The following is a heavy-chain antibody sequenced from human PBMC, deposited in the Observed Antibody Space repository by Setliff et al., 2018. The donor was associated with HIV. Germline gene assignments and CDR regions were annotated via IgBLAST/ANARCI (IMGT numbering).Heavy chain of an antibody. Sequence: PSETLSLTCSVSGGSISGNAWSWIRQPPGKGLEWIGYSSTSGCTNCNPSLESRVTISVDTSKNQVSLKLRSVTAADTAFYYCARAPYSAYDYTSFHTWGQGTMVTVSS. CDR2: SSTSGCT. V-gene: IGHV4-4*08. CDR3: ARAPYSAYDYTSFHT. CDR1: GGSISGNA. J-gene: IGHJ4*03. D-gene: IGHD5-12*01.